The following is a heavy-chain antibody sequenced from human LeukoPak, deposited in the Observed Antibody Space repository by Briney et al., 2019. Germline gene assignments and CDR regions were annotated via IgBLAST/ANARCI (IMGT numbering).Heavy chain of an antibody. CDR1: GYTFTGYY. V-gene: IGHV1-2*02. CDR2: INPNSGGT. Sequence: GTSVTLSCKASGYTFTGYYMHWVRRAPGQGLEWMGWINPNSGGTNYAQKFQGRVTMTRDTSISTAYMELSRLRSDDTAVYYCASGVGATDPDYWGHGTLVTVSS. J-gene: IGHJ4*01. CDR3: ASGVGATDPDY. D-gene: IGHD1-26*01.